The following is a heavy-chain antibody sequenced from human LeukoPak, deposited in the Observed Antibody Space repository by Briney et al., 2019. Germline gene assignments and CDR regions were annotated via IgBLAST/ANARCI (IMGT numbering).Heavy chain of an antibody. CDR1: GYTFTSYG. Sequence: ASVKVSCKASGYTFTSYGISWVRQAPGQGLEWMGWISAYNGNTNYAQKFQGRVTMTRNTSISTAYMELSSLRSEDTAVYYCARGPRGYGSGSYWHLWGQGTLVTVSS. V-gene: IGHV1-18*01. J-gene: IGHJ5*02. CDR2: ISAYNGNT. CDR3: ARGPRGYGSGSYWHL. D-gene: IGHD3-10*01.